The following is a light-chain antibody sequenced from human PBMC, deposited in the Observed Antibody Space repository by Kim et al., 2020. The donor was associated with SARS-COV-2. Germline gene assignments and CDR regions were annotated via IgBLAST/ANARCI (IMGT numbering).Light chain of an antibody. CDR2: NVS. J-gene: IGLJ2*01. V-gene: IGLV2-11*01. CDR1: SSDVGAYNY. CDR3: SSYAGTDTFL. Sequence: QSALTQPRSVSGSPGQSVAISCTGASSDVGAYNYVSWYQQHPGKAPKLIIYNVSERPSGVTDRFSGSKSGNTASLTISGLQGDDEADYYCSSYAGTDTFLIGGGTKVTVL.